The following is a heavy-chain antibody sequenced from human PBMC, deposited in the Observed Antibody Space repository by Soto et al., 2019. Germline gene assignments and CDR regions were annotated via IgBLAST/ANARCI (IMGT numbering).Heavy chain of an antibody. J-gene: IGHJ4*02. CDR2: IYYSGST. CDR1: GGSISSYY. D-gene: IGHD4-17*01. Sequence: SETLSLTCTVSGGSISSYYWSWIRQPPGKGLEWIGYIYYSGSTNYNPSLKSRVTISVDTSKNQFSLKLSSVTAADTAVYYCAREYGDYVYYFDYWGQGTLVTVYS. V-gene: IGHV4-59*01. CDR3: AREYGDYVYYFDY.